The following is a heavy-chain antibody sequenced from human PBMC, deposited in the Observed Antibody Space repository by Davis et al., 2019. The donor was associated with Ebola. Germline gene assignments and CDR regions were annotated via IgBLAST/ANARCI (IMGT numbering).Heavy chain of an antibody. CDR3: AKSRNAWYVIPDY. CDR1: GFAFSSYS. CDR2: ISGSGGST. V-gene: IGHV3-23*01. D-gene: IGHD6-19*01. J-gene: IGHJ4*02. Sequence: PGGSLRLSCAASGFAFSSYSMSWVRQAPGKGLEWVSGISGSGGSTNYADSVKGRCTISRDNSKNTLYLQINSLRAEDTAVYYCAKSRNAWYVIPDYWGQGTLVAVSS.